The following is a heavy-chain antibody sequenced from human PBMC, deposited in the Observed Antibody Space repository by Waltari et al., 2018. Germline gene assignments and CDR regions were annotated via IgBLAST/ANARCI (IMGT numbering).Heavy chain of an antibody. J-gene: IGHJ4*02. D-gene: IGHD2-15*01. CDR1: GFTFSNFW. Sequence: EVQLVESGGDSVQPGGSLRRSCAGSGFTFSNFWMSWVRQAPGKGLQWVASIKPDGSGKYYVESVKGRFTISRDNAKNSLNLQMDSLRVEDTAVYFCARDVLWGQGTRVTVSP. V-gene: IGHV3-7*01. CDR2: IKPDGSGK. CDR3: ARDVL.